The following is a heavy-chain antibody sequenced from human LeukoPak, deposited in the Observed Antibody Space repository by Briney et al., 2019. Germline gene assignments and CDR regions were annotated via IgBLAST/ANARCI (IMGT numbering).Heavy chain of an antibody. CDR1: GGSFSGYY. CDR3: ARGPLRRSSSFGRAFDI. Sequence: SETQSLTCAVYGGSFSGYYWSWIRQPPGKGLEWIGEINHSGSNNYNPSLKSRVTISVDTSKNQFSLKLSSVTAADTAVYYCARGPLRRSSSFGRAFDIWGQGTMVTVSS. D-gene: IGHD6-6*01. CDR2: INHSGSN. J-gene: IGHJ3*02. V-gene: IGHV4-34*01.